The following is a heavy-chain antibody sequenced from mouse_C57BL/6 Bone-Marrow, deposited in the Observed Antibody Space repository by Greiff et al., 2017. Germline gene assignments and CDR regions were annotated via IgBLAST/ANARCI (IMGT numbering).Heavy chain of an antibody. Sequence: QVQLQQSGAELVRPGASVKLSCKASGYTFTDYCMHWVKQRPGQGLEWIARIYPGNGNTNYNEKFKGKATLTEEKSSSTAYMQLSSLTSEDAAVYFCARYGSFDYGGQGTTLTVSS. CDR1: GYTFTDYC. CDR2: IYPGNGNT. V-gene: IGHV1-76*01. D-gene: IGHD1-1*01. CDR3: ARYGSFDY. J-gene: IGHJ2*01.